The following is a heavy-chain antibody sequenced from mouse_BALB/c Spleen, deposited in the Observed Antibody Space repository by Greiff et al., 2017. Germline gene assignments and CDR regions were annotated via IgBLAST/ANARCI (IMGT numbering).Heavy chain of an antibody. D-gene: IGHD2-1*01. V-gene: IGHV14-3*02. J-gene: IGHJ4*01. Sequence: EVKLVESGAELVKPGASVKLSCTASGFNIKDTYMHWVKQRPEQGLEWIGRIDPANGNTKYDPMFQGKATITADTSSNTAYLQLSSLTSEDTAVYYCARDYGNYGAMDYWGQGTSVTVSS. CDR3: ARDYGNYGAMDY. CDR2: IDPANGNT. CDR1: GFNIKDTY.